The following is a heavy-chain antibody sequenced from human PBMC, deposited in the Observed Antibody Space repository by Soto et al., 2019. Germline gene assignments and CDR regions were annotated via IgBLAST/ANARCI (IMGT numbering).Heavy chain of an antibody. CDR1: GFTFSSYA. CDR2: ISYDGSNK. V-gene: IGHV3-30-3*01. D-gene: IGHD1-1*01. CDR3: ARDRLMYNWNDSPYYYYGMDV. J-gene: IGHJ6*01. Sequence: QVQLVESGGGVVQPGRSLRLSCAASGFTFSSYAMHWVRQAPGKGLEWVAVISYDGSNKYYADSVKGRFTISRDNSKNTLYLQMNSLRAEDTAVYYCARDRLMYNWNDSPYYYYGMDVWGQGTTVTVSS.